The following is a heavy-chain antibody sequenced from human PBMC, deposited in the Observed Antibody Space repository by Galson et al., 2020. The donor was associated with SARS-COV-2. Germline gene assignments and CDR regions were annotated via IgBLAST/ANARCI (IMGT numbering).Heavy chain of an antibody. D-gene: IGHD3-22*01. V-gene: IGHV1-69*13. Sequence: SVKVSCKASGGTFSSHGFNWVRQAPGQGLEWMGGISPVFGTPNYAQEFQGRLLITADESTATISMEVNSLISEDTAVYYCAKKGDSRGVNSAFDVWGQGTMVTVSS. CDR1: GGTFSSHG. CDR3: AKKGDSRGVNSAFDV. J-gene: IGHJ3*01. CDR2: ISPVFGTP.